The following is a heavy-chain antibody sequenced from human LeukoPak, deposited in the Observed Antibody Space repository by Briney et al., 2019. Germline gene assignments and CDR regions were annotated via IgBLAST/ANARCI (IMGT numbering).Heavy chain of an antibody. Sequence: ASVKVSCKASGYTFTSYAMHWVRQAPGQRLEWMGWINAGNGNTKYSQKLQGRVTITGDTSASTAYMELSSLRSEDTAVYYCARVGTGDYYDSGGYYLAWGQGTLVTVSS. V-gene: IGHV1-3*01. CDR2: INAGNGNT. D-gene: IGHD3-22*01. CDR3: ARVGTGDYYDSGGYYLA. CDR1: GYTFTSYA. J-gene: IGHJ5*02.